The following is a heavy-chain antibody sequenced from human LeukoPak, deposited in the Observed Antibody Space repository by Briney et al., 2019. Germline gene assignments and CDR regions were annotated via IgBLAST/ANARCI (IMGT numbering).Heavy chain of an antibody. V-gene: IGHV3-23*01. CDR1: GFTFSSYA. D-gene: IGHD6-19*01. J-gene: IGHJ4*02. CDR3: AKGPLIEVAGTTWGY. CDR2: ISGSGSST. Sequence: GGSLRLSCAASGFTFSSYALGWVRQFPGKGLEWVSAISGSGSSTYYADSVKGRFTISRDNSKNTLHLQMNSLRAEDTAVYYCAKGPLIEVAGTTWGYWGQGTLVTVSS.